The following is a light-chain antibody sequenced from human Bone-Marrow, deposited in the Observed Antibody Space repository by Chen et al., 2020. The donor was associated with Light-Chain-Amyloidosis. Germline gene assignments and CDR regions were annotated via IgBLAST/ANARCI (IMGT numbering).Light chain of an antibody. CDR2: DAS. Sequence: EIMMTQSQATLSVPAGERATLSCRASQSVSSNLAWYQQKPGHAPRLFIHDASTRATGIPAGFSGSGSEKEVTLTISSLRSEDFGAYYWQECNNWAPPFGGGTRVEIK. CDR3: QECNNWAPP. V-gene: IGKV3-15*01. J-gene: IGKJ4*01. CDR1: QSVSSN.